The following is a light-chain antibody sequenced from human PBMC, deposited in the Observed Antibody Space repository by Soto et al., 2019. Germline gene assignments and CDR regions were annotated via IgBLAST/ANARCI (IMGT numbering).Light chain of an antibody. V-gene: IGKV3-11*01. CDR1: QSVSSY. Sequence: EIVMTQSPATLSVSPGERATLYCRASQSVSSYLAWYQQKPGQAPRLLIYDASNRATGIPARFSGSGSGTDFTLTISSLEPEDFAVYYCQQRSNWPPFTFGPGTKVDI. CDR3: QQRSNWPPFT. J-gene: IGKJ3*01. CDR2: DAS.